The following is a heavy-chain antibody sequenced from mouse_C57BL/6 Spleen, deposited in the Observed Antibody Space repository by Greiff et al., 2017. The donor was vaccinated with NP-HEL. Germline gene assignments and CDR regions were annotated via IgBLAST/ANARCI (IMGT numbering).Heavy chain of an antibody. CDR2: IYPGDGDT. CDR1: GYAFSSYW. V-gene: IGHV1-80*01. D-gene: IGHD3-3*01. CDR3: ASRGGLGAMDY. Sequence: QVQLQQPGAELVMPGASVKLSCKASGYAFSSYWMNWVKQRPGKGLEWIGQIYPGDGDTNYNGKFKGKATLTADKSSSTAYMQLSSLTSEDSAVYCCASRGGLGAMDYWGQGTSVTVSS. J-gene: IGHJ4*01.